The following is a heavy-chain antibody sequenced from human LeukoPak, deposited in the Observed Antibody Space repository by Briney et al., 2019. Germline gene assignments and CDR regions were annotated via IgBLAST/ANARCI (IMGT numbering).Heavy chain of an antibody. J-gene: IGHJ5*02. D-gene: IGHD3-22*01. Sequence: HPGGSLRLSCAASGFTVSGNYMSWFRQAPGKGLECVAVIYSGGDTYYADSVKGRFTISRDKSKNGLYLQMNSLRAEDTAVYYCARDWDDGRAERPAWGQGTLVTVSS. V-gene: IGHV3-53*01. CDR1: GFTVSGNY. CDR3: ARDWDDGRAERPA. CDR2: IYSGGDT.